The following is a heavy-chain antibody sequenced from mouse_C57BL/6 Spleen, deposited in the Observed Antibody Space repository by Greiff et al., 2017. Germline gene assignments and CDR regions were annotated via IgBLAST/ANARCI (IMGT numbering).Heavy chain of an antibody. Sequence: VKLQQPGAELVRPGSSVKLSCKASGYTFTSYWMHLVKQRPIQGLEWIGNIDPSDSETHYNQKFKDKATLTVDKSSSTAYMQLSSLTSEDSAVYYCARGGKGWYFDVWGTGTTVTVSS. CDR1: GYTFTSYW. J-gene: IGHJ1*03. D-gene: IGHD2-1*01. CDR3: ARGGKGWYFDV. CDR2: IDPSDSET. V-gene: IGHV1-52*01.